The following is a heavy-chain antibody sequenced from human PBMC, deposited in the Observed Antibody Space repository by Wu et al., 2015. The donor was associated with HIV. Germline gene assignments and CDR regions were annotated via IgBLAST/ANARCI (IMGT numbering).Heavy chain of an antibody. CDR2: INPTGDGT. D-gene: IGHD3-22*01. CDR1: GYTFTSYY. V-gene: IGHV1-46*01. Sequence: QVQLVQSGAEVKKPGASVKVSCKASGYTFTSYYIHWVRQAPGQGLEWMGIINPTGDGTRYAQKFQGRVTMTRDTSTSTVYMELSSLRSEDTAVYYXARQYDSSGYYLDYVGPGNAGHRLL. CDR3: ARQYDSSGYYLDY. J-gene: IGHJ4*02.